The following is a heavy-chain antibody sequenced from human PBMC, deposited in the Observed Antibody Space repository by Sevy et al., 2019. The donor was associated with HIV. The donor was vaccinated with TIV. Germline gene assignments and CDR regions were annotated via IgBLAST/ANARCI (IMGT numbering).Heavy chain of an antibody. Sequence: GGSLRLSCAASGFRFDDYAMHWVRQAPGKGLEWVSGISCNSGSLGHADSVKGRFTISRDNAKNSLYLQMNSLRAEDTALYYCAKDIEIGYCTSNSCPGGFDLWDRGTLVTVSS. CDR3: AKDIEIGYCTSNSCPGGFDL. V-gene: IGHV3-9*01. J-gene: IGHJ2*01. CDR1: GFRFDDYA. CDR2: ISCNSGSL. D-gene: IGHD2-2*01.